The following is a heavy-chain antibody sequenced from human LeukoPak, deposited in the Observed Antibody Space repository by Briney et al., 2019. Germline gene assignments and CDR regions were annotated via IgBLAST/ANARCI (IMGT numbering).Heavy chain of an antibody. CDR2: ISSSGSTI. CDR3: ARDKLAGYDYVWGSPRVKFDY. CDR1: GFIFSSYE. Sequence: GGSLSLTCVVSGFIFSSYEINWVRQAPGKGLEWVSYISSSGSTIYYADSVKGRFTISRDNAKNSLYLQMNSLRVEDTAVYYCARDKLAGYDYVWGSPRVKFDYWGPGNLVTVSS. V-gene: IGHV3-48*03. J-gene: IGHJ4*02. D-gene: IGHD3-16*01.